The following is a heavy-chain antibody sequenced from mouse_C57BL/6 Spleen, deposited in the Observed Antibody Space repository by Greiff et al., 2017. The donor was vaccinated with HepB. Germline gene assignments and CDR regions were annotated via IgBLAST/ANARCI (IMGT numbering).Heavy chain of an antibody. V-gene: IGHV5-17*01. CDR2: ISSGSSTI. D-gene: IGHD4-1*01. Sequence: EVMLVESGGGLVKPGGSLKLSCAASGFTFSDYGMHWVRQAPEKGLEWVAYISSGSSTIYYADTVKGRFTISRDNAKNTLFLQMTSLRSEDTAVYYCARHWDAYYFDYWGQGTTLTVSS. CDR3: ARHWDAYYFDY. CDR1: GFTFSDYG. J-gene: IGHJ2*01.